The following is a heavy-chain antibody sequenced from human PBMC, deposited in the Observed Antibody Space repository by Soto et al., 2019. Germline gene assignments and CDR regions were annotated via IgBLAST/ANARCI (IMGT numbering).Heavy chain of an antibody. CDR3: VSVKGWGAGEPLDD. CDR1: GYTFTSYG. D-gene: IGHD3-16*01. Sequence: QVQLVQSGAEVKKPGASVKVSCTASGYTFTSYGISWVRQAPGQGLEWMGWISAYNGNTNYAQKLQGRVTMTTDTTTSTADMEVRSLRSNDTDVYYCVSVKGWGAGEPLDDWGQVTLVTVSS. CDR2: ISAYNGNT. V-gene: IGHV1-18*04. J-gene: IGHJ4*02.